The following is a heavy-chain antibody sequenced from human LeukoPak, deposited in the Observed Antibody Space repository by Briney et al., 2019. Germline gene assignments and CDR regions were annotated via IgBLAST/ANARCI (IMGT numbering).Heavy chain of an antibody. CDR3: ARGKPSYGSGTFYRPLEPNYMDV. CDR1: GYSISSGYY. V-gene: IGHV4-38-2*02. CDR2: FDQSGST. D-gene: IGHD3-10*01. Sequence: SETLSLTCTVSGYSISSGYYWGCIRQPPGKGLEWIGSFDQSGSTYYNPSLKSRVTISVDTSKNQFSLKLSSVTAADTAVYYCARGKPSYGSGTFYRPLEPNYMDVWGKGTTVTVSS. J-gene: IGHJ6*03.